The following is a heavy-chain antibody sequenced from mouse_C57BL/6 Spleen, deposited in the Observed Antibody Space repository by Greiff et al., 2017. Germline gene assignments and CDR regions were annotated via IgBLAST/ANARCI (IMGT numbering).Heavy chain of an antibody. CDR1: GYTFTDYN. CDR3: AREGNNGESFDY. J-gene: IGHJ2*01. Sequence: EVQLQQSGPELVKPGASVKIPCKASGYTFTDYNMDWVKQSHGKSLEWIGDINPNNGGTIYNQKFKGKATLTVDKSSSTAYMELRSLTSEDTAVYYWAREGNNGESFDYWGQGTTLTVSS. D-gene: IGHD6-1*01. CDR2: INPNNGGT. V-gene: IGHV1-18*01.